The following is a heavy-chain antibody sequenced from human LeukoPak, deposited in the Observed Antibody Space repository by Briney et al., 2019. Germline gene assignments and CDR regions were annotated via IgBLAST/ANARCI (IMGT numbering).Heavy chain of an antibody. Sequence: GGSLRLSCAASGFTFSSYWMHWVRQAPGKGLVWVSRINSDGSSTSYADSVKGRFTISRDNAKNTLYLQMNSLRAEDTAVYYCARGHLPMVRAKPMDVWGQGTTVTVSS. CDR1: GFTFSSYW. CDR2: INSDGSST. CDR3: ARGHLPMVRAKPMDV. J-gene: IGHJ6*02. D-gene: IGHD3-10*01. V-gene: IGHV3-74*01.